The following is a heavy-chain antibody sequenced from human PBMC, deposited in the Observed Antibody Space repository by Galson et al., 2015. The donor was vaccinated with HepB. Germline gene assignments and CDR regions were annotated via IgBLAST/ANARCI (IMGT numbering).Heavy chain of an antibody. J-gene: IGHJ4*02. CDR1: GFPFGSYT. Sequence: SLRLSCAASGFPFGSYTMHWVRQAPGRGLEWVTVISYDGKNKNYGESVKGRFTLSRDNPKNMMHLQMNSLRPEDTAVYYCARSTATRLDSWGQGIPVTVSS. CDR3: ARSTATRLDS. CDR2: ISYDGKNK. V-gene: IGHV3-30*04. D-gene: IGHD5-18*01.